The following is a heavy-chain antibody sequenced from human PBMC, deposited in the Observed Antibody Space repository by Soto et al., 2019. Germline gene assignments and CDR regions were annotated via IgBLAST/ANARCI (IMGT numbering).Heavy chain of an antibody. CDR2: INHSGST. CDR3: ASLSSGRAFDY. CDR1: GGSFSGYY. Sequence: SETLSLTCAVYGGSFSGYYWSWIRQPPGKGLEWIGEINHSGSTNYNPSLKSRVTISVDTSKNQFSLKLSSVTAADTAVYYCASLSSGRAFDYWGQGTLVTVSS. J-gene: IGHJ4*02. V-gene: IGHV4-34*01. D-gene: IGHD3-22*01.